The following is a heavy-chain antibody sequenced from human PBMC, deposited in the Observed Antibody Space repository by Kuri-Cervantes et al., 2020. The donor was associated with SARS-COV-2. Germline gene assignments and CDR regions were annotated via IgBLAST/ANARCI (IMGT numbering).Heavy chain of an antibody. J-gene: IGHJ4*02. Sequence: ESLKISCTVSGGCISSYYWSWIRQPPGKGLEWIGNIYYSGSTNYNPSLKSRVTISVDTSKNQFSLKLSSVTAADTAVYYCANTAGSSGGRGQGTLVTVSS. V-gene: IGHV4-59*12. CDR2: IYYSGST. CDR1: GGCISSYY. CDR3: ANTAGSSGG. D-gene: IGHD6-19*01.